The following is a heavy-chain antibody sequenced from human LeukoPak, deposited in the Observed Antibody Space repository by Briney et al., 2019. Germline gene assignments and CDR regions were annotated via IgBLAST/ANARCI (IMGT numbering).Heavy chain of an antibody. D-gene: IGHD6-13*01. Sequence: SETLSLTCAFYGASFSGYYWGWIRQPPGKGLEWIGSIYYSGSTYYNPSLKSRVTISVDTSKNQLSLKLSSVTAADTAVYYCASARTSSRSWFTFDYWGQGILVTVSS. V-gene: IGHV4-39*01. CDR3: ASARTSSRSWFTFDY. J-gene: IGHJ4*02. CDR2: IYYSGST. CDR1: GASFSGYY.